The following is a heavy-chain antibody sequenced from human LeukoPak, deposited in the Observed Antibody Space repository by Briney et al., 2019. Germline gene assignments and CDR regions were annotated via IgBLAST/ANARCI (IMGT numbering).Heavy chain of an antibody. CDR2: ISGSGGST. V-gene: IGHV3-23*01. Sequence: PGGSLRLSCAASGFTFSSDAMGWGRQAPGKGLEWVSAISGSGGSTYYADSVKGRFTISRDNSKNTLYLQMNSLRAEDTAVYYCAKDSSGYFWSSDAFDIWGQGTMVTVSS. CDR1: GFTFSSDA. D-gene: IGHD3-22*01. J-gene: IGHJ3*02. CDR3: AKDSSGYFWSSDAFDI.